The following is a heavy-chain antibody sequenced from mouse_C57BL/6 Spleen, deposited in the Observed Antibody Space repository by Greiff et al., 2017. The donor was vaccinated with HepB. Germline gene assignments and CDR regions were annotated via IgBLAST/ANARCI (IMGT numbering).Heavy chain of an antibody. CDR2: IDPANGNT. J-gene: IGHJ2*01. CDR1: GFNIKNTY. V-gene: IGHV14-3*01. CDR3: ARDYGGPYYFDY. D-gene: IGHD1-1*02. Sequence: EVQLQQPGAELVKPGASVKLSCKASGFNIKNTYMHWVKQRPEQGLEWIGRIDPANGNTKYAPKFQGKATITADTSSNTAYLQLSSLTSEDTAIYCGARDYGGPYYFDYWGQGTTLTVSS.